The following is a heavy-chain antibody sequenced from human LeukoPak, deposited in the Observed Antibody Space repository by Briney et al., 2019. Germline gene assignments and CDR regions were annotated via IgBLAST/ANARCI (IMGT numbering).Heavy chain of an antibody. CDR3: AKVRFGYYSTYYFDY. Sequence: PGGSLRLSCAASGFTFSSYAMSWVRQAPGKGLEWVSAISGSGGSTYYADSVKGRFTISRDNSKNTLYLQMNSLRAEDTAVYYCAKVRFGYYSTYYFDYWGQGTLVTVSS. J-gene: IGHJ4*02. CDR1: GFTFSSYA. D-gene: IGHD3-22*01. V-gene: IGHV3-23*01. CDR2: ISGSGGST.